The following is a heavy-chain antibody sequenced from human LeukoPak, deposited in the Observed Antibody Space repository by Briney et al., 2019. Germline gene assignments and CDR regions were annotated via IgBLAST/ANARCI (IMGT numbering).Heavy chain of an antibody. CDR2: IDTNTGNP. CDR3: ARGYDSSGYFSD. Sequence: GASVKVSCKASGYTFSSNAINWVRQDPGQGLEWMGWIDTNTGNPTYAQGFTGQFVFSLDTSVSTAYLQISSLKAEDTAEYFCARGYDSSGYFSDWGQGTLVTVSS. V-gene: IGHV7-4-1*02. CDR1: GYTFSSNA. D-gene: IGHD3-22*01. J-gene: IGHJ4*02.